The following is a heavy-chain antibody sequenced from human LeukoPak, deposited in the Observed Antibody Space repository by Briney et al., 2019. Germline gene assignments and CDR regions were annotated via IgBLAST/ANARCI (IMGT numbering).Heavy chain of an antibody. Sequence: GGSLRLSCTASGFTFSRSAMTWVRQAPGKGLEWLSSIIISDGRTYYSDSVKGRFSISRDNSNNTLYLQMNSLRAEDTAVYYCAKDTLADDFLIGYGFDYWGQGTLVTVSS. V-gene: IGHV3-23*01. CDR3: AKDTLADDFLIGYGFDY. D-gene: IGHD3-3*01. CDR1: GFTFSRSA. CDR2: IIISDGRT. J-gene: IGHJ4*02.